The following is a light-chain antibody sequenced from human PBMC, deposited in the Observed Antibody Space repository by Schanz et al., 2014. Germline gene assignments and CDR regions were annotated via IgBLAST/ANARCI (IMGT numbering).Light chain of an antibody. J-gene: IGKJ1*01. V-gene: IGKV3D-15*01. CDR3: QQRSNWPWT. CDR2: AAS. CDR1: QSVTSN. Sequence: EIVMTQSPATLSVSPGESATLSCRASQSVTSNLAWYQQKPGQPPRLLIYAASTRATGLPARFSGSGSGTEFTLTISSLQSEDFAVYYCQQRSNWPWTFGQGTKVAI.